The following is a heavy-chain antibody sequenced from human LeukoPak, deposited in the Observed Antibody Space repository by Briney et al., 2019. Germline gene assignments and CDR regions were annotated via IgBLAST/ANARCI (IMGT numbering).Heavy chain of an antibody. Sequence: PGRSLRLSCAASGFTFDDSAMHWVRQVPGKGLEWVSGISWNSGIIDYADSVKGRFTISRDNAKNSLYLQMNNLRPDDTPFYYCAKAPPYYSDSSGYFQHWGQGTLVTVSS. J-gene: IGHJ1*01. CDR3: AKAPPYYSDSSGYFQH. D-gene: IGHD3-22*01. CDR1: GFTFDDSA. V-gene: IGHV3-9*01. CDR2: ISWNSGII.